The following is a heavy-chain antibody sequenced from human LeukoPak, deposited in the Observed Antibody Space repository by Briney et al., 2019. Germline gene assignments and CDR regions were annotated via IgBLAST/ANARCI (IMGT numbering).Heavy chain of an antibody. Sequence: SETLSLTCAVSGGSFSSSNWWSWVRQPPGKGLEWIGEIYHSGSTNYNPSLKSRVTISVDKSKNQFSLKLSSVTAADTAVYYCARGLLWFGESYDAFDIWGQGTMVTVSS. V-gene: IGHV4-4*02. CDR3: ARGLLWFGESYDAFDI. CDR2: IYHSGST. J-gene: IGHJ3*02. D-gene: IGHD3-10*01. CDR1: GGSFSSSNW.